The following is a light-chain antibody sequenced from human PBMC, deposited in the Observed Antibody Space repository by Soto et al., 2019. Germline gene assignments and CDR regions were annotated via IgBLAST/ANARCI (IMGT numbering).Light chain of an antibody. J-gene: IGKJ1*01. CDR1: QSVSRN. CDR3: QQYNNWVGT. Sequence: EIVLTQSPATLSVSPVESATLSCRASQSVSRNLAWYQQKPGQAPRLLIYGASTRATGIPARFSGSGSGTEFTLTISSLQSEDFAVYYCQQYNNWVGTFGQGTKVDIK. V-gene: IGKV3-15*01. CDR2: GAS.